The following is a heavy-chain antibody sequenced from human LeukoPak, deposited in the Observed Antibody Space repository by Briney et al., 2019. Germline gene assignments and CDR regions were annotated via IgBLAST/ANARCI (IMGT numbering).Heavy chain of an antibody. Sequence: PGGSLRLSCTGPGFSFTNYAMHWVRQAPGEGLEWVAFISYDESKIYYADSVKGRFTISRDLSTNTLYLQMNSLTTEDTAMYFCARRPVAAEYFQHWGQGTLVTVSS. V-gene: IGHV3-30*03. J-gene: IGHJ1*01. CDR3: ARRPVAAEYFQH. CDR2: ISYDESKI. CDR1: GFSFTNYA. D-gene: IGHD6-25*01.